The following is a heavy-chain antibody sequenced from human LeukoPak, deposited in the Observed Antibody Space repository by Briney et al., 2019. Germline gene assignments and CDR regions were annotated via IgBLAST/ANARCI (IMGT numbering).Heavy chain of an antibody. Sequence: GGSLRLSCAASGFTFSSYAMSWVRQAPGKGLEWVSAISGSGGSTYYADSVKGRFTISRDNSKNTLYLQMNSLRAEDTAVYYCAREIGRGYSGYDRYYFDYWGQGTLVTVSS. D-gene: IGHD5-12*01. CDR2: ISGSGGST. V-gene: IGHV3-23*01. J-gene: IGHJ4*02. CDR1: GFTFSSYA. CDR3: AREIGRGYSGYDRYYFDY.